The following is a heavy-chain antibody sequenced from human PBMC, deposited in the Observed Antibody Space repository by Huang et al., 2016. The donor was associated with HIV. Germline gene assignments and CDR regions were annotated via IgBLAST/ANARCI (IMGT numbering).Heavy chain of an antibody. Sequence: QVQLVQSGAEVTKPGSSVKVSCKASGGTFSSYAISWVRQAPGQGLEWMGGIIPILGTANYAQKFQGRVTITADESTSTAYMELSSLRSEDTAVYYCARARGYYDSSVSYYFDYWGQGTLVTVSS. V-gene: IGHV1-69*13. CDR3: ARARGYYDSSVSYYFDY. D-gene: IGHD3-22*01. CDR1: GGTFSSYA. CDR2: IIPILGTA. J-gene: IGHJ4*02.